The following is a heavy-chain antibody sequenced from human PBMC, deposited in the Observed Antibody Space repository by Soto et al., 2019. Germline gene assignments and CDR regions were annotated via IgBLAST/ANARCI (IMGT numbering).Heavy chain of an antibody. CDR3: ARGPGISYDFWSGYYTGDEVSGY. D-gene: IGHD3-3*01. J-gene: IGHJ4*02. CDR2: IYYSGST. CDR1: GGSISSSSYY. V-gene: IGHV4-39*01. Sequence: SETLSLTCTVSGGSISSSSYYWGWIRQPPGKGLEWIGSIYYSGSTYYNPSLKSRVTISVDTSKNQFSLKLSSVTAADTAVYYCARGPGISYDFWSGYYTGDEVSGYWGQGTLVTVSS.